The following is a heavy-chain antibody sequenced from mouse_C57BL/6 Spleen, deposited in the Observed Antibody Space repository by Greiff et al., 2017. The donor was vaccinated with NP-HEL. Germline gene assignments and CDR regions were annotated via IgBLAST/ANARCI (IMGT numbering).Heavy chain of an antibody. J-gene: IGHJ3*01. Sequence: EVQVVESGPELVKPGASVKISCKASGYSFTGYYMNWVKQSPEKSLEWIGEINPSTGGTNYNQKFKAKATLTVDKSSSTAYMQLKSLTSEDSAVYCSARSGDDCVPFAYWGQGTLVTVSA. CDR3: ARSGDDCVPFAY. CDR1: GYSFTGYY. D-gene: IGHD2-4*01. V-gene: IGHV1-42*01. CDR2: INPSTGGT.